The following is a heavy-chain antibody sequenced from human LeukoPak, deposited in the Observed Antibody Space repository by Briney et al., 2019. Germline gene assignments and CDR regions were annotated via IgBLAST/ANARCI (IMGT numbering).Heavy chain of an antibody. CDR1: GFTFSTFA. D-gene: IGHD1-1*01. CDR2: ISGSGTST. V-gene: IGHV3-23*01. Sequence: GGSLRLSCAASGFTFSTFAMTWVRQARGKGLEWVSGISGSGTSTYYADSVKGRFTISGDNSNNTLYLHMGSLRAEDTAVYFCARAKRGTPLPISYYYYAMDVWGQGTTVTVSS. J-gene: IGHJ6*02. CDR3: ARAKRGTPLPISYYYYAMDV.